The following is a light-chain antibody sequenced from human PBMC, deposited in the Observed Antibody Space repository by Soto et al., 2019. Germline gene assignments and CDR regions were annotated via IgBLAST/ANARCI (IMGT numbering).Light chain of an antibody. CDR1: QSVSSN. Sequence: EIVLTQSPATLSVSPGKRPTLSCRASQSVSSNLARYQQKPGQAPRLLIYGASSRATGIPDRFSGSGSGTDFTLTISRLEPEDFAVYYCQQYGSSQITFGQGTRLEIK. V-gene: IGKV3-20*01. J-gene: IGKJ5*01. CDR2: GAS. CDR3: QQYGSSQIT.